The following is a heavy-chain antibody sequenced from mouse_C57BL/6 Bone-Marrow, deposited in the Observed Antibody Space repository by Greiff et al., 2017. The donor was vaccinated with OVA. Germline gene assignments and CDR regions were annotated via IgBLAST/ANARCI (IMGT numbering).Heavy chain of an antibody. CDR3: ARHWQLGY. Sequence: EVMLVESGGDLVKPGGSLKLSCAASGFTFSSYGMSWVRQTPDKRLEWVATISSGGSYTYYPDSVKGRFTISRDNAKNTLYLQMGSLKSEDTAMYYCARHWQLGYWGQGTTLTVSS. V-gene: IGHV5-6*02. CDR1: GFTFSSYG. D-gene: IGHD3-1*01. CDR2: ISSGGSYT. J-gene: IGHJ2*01.